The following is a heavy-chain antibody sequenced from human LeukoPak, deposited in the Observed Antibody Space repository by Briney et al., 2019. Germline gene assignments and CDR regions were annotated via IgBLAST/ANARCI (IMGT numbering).Heavy chain of an antibody. J-gene: IGHJ6*02. CDR3: AREGEMATITGYYYYGMDV. CDR2: ISSSSSYI. V-gene: IGHV3-21*01. D-gene: IGHD5-24*01. CDR1: GFTFSSYS. Sequence: GGSLRLSCAASGFTFSSYSMNWVRQAPGKGLEWVSSISSSSSYIYYADSVKGRSTISRDNAKNSLYLQMNSLRAEDTAVYYCAREGEMATITGYYYYGMDVWGQGTTVTVSS.